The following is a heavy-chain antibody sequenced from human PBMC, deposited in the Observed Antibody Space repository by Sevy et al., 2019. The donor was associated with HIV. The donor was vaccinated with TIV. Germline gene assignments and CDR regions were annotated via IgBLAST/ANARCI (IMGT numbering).Heavy chain of an antibody. CDR2: IWYDGSNK. J-gene: IGHJ4*02. Sequence: GGSLRLFCAASGFTFSSYGMHWVRQAPGKGLEWVAVIWYDGSNKYYADSVKGRFTISRDNSKNTLYLQMNSLRAEDTAVYYCAMNYYDSSGSSFFFDYWGQGTLVTVSS. D-gene: IGHD3-22*01. V-gene: IGHV3-33*01. CDR1: GFTFSSYG. CDR3: AMNYYDSSGSSFFFDY.